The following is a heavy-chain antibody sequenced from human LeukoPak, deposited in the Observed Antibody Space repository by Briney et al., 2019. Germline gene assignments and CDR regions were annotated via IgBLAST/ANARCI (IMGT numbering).Heavy chain of an antibody. CDR3: ARDRTSGYSVSSDY. CDR1: GFSFSSYS. J-gene: IGHJ4*02. CDR2: ISTSSSTI. V-gene: IGHV3-48*02. D-gene: IGHD3-22*01. Sequence: GGSLRLSCEASGFSFSSYSMNWVRQAPGKGLEWVSYISTSSSTIYYTDSVKGRFTISRDNAKNSLYLQMDSLRDEDTALYYCARDRTSGYSVSSDYWGQGTLVTVSS.